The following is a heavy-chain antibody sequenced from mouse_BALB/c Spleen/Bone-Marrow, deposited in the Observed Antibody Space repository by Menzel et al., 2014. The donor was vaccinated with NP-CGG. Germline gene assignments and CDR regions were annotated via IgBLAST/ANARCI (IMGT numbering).Heavy chain of an antibody. CDR3: ARERTGFDY. V-gene: IGHV5-17*02. D-gene: IGHD4-1*01. CDR1: GFTFSYFG. J-gene: IGHJ2*01. CDR2: ISSGSSII. Sequence: EVQGVESGGGLVQPGGSRKLSCAASGFTFSYFGMHWVRQAPEKGLEWVAYISSGSSIIYYADTVKGRFTISRDNPKNTLFLQMTSLRSEDTAMYYCARERTGFDYWDQRTTLTVSS.